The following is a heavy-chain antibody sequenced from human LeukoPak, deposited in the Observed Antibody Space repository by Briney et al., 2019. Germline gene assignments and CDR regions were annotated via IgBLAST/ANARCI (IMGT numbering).Heavy chain of an antibody. J-gene: IGHJ6*02. V-gene: IGHV1-18*01. CDR3: ARDVEIVSYYGMGV. CDR2: ITTYTGDT. Sequence: ASVKVSCKASGYSFINYGINWVRQAPGQGLEWMGWITTYTGDTNYAQKFQGRVTMTTDASTSTVYMELRSLRSDDTAVYYCARDVEIVSYYGMGVWGQGTTVTVSS. CDR1: GYSFINYG. D-gene: IGHD2-21*01.